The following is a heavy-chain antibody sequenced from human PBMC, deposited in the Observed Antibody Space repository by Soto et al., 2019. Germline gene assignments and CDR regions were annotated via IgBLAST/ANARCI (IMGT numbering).Heavy chain of an antibody. V-gene: IGHV3-33*01. D-gene: IGHD2-15*01. CDR2: IWYDGSNK. CDR3: ARRYCSGGSCYTGYYYYYGMDV. J-gene: IGHJ6*02. Sequence: GSLRLSCAASGFTFSSYGMHWVRQAPGKGLEWVAVIWYDGSNKYYADSVKGRFTISRDNSKNTLYLQMNSLRAEDTAVYYCARRYCSGGSCYTGYYYYYGMDVWGQGTTVTVSS. CDR1: GFTFSSYG.